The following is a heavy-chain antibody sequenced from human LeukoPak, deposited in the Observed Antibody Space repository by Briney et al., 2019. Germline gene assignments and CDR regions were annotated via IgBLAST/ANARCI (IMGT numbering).Heavy chain of an antibody. V-gene: IGHV3-9*01. J-gene: IGHJ4*02. CDR3: AKALGVGAAHPPDW. CDR2: ISWNSGSI. D-gene: IGHD2-15*01. Sequence: PGGSLRLSCAASGFTFDDYAMHWVRQAPGKGLEWVSGISWNSGSIGYADSVKGRFTISRDNARNSLYLQMNGLRTEDTALYYCAKALGVGAAHPPDWWGQGTLVTVSS. CDR1: GFTFDDYA.